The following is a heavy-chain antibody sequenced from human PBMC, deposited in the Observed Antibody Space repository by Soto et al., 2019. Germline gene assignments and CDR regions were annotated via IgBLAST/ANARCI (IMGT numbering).Heavy chain of an antibody. J-gene: IGHJ5*02. CDR2: INSDGSST. V-gene: IGHV3-74*01. CDR1: GFTFSSYW. D-gene: IGHD6-6*01. Sequence: GGSLRLSCAASGFTFSSYWMHWVRQAPGKGLVWVSRINSDGSSTSYADSVKGRFTISRDNAKNTLYLQMNSLRAEDTAVYYCARALPGDSSSLEVWFDPWGQGTLVTVSS. CDR3: ARALPGDSSSLEVWFDP.